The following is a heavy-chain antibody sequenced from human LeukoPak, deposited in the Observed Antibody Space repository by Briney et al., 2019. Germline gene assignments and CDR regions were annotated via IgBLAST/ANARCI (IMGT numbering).Heavy chain of an antibody. CDR1: GYTFTSYG. J-gene: IGHJ3*02. V-gene: IGHV1-2*06. Sequence: ASVKVSCKASGYTFTSYGISWVRQAPGQRLEWMGRINPNSGGTNYAQKFQGRVTMTRDTSISTAYMELSRLRSDDTAVYYCARAGIPPDAFDIWGQGTMVTVSS. CDR2: INPNSGGT. CDR3: ARAGIPPDAFDI.